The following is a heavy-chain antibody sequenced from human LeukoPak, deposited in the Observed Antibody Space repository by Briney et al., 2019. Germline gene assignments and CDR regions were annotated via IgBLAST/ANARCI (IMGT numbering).Heavy chain of an antibody. Sequence: GGSLRLSCAASGFTFSRAWMSWVRQAPGKGLEWVANIKEDGSEGYYAGSVKGRFAISKDNAKNSLYLQMNNLRAEDTAMYYCARDADGYEDWGQGTLVIVSS. CDR1: GFTFSRAW. V-gene: IGHV3-7*01. CDR3: ARDADGYED. D-gene: IGHD5-24*01. J-gene: IGHJ4*02. CDR2: IKEDGSEG.